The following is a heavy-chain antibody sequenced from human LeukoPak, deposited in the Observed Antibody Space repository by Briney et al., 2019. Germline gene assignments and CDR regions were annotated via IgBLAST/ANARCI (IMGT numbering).Heavy chain of an antibody. CDR3: AKTYYGSGSYYNPFDY. J-gene: IGHJ4*02. CDR1: GFTFSSYA. CDR2: ISGSGGST. Sequence: PGGSLRLSCAASGFTFSSYAMSWVRQAPGKGLEWVSAISGSGGSTYYADSVKGRFTISRDNSKNTLYLQMNSLRAEDMAVYYCAKTYYGSGSYYNPFDYWGQGTLVTVSS. V-gene: IGHV3-23*01. D-gene: IGHD3-10*01.